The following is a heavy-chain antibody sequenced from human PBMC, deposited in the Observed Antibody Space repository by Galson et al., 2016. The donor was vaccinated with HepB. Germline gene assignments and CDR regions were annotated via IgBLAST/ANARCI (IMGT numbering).Heavy chain of an antibody. CDR1: GYTFTNYA. V-gene: IGHV1-3*01. CDR3: ARDGYCSSLNCYSWFDP. CDR2: INAGNGDT. D-gene: IGHD2-2*01. J-gene: IGHJ5*02. Sequence: SVKVSCKASGYTFTNYAIHWVRQAPGQRLEWMGWINAGNGDTKSSQKFQGRVTITRDTSATTAYVELSSLRSEDTAVYYCARDGYCSSLNCYSWFDPWGQGTLVTVSS.